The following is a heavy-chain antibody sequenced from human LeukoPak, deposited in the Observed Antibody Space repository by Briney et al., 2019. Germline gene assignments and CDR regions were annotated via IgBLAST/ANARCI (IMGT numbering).Heavy chain of an antibody. CDR2: IKQEGSEK. V-gene: IGHV3-7*01. CDR1: GFTFRSYG. D-gene: IGHD3-22*01. Sequence: GGSLRLSCAASGFTFRSYGMHWVRQAPGKGLERVANIKQEGSEKYYVDSVKGRFTISRDNAKNSLYLQMNSLRAEDTAVYYCARELGYYYDSSGYYPNWFDPWGQGTLVTVSS. J-gene: IGHJ5*02. CDR3: ARELGYYYDSSGYYPNWFDP.